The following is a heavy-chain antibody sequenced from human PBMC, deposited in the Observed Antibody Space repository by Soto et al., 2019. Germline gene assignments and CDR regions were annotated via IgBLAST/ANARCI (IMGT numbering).Heavy chain of an antibody. V-gene: IGHV4-30-4*01. J-gene: IGHJ5*02. D-gene: IGHD4-17*01. CDR3: ARVVTTVTTYWFDP. CDR1: GGSISSANYH. CDR2: IYYSGRT. Sequence: SETLSLTCTVSGGSISSANYHWSWIRQPPGKGLEWIGYIYYSGRTYYNPSLKSPLTVSVDTSKNQFSLKLSSVTAADTAVYYCARVVTTVTTYWFDPWGQGTLVTVSS.